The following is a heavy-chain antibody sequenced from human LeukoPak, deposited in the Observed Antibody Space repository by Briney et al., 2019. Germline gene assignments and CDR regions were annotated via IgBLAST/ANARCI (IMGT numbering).Heavy chain of an antibody. CDR2: ISGSGGST. V-gene: IGHV3-23*01. Sequence: GGSLRLSCAASGFTFSSYAMSWVRQAPGKGLEWVSAISGSGGSTYYADSVKGQFTISRDNSKNTLYLQMNSLRAEDTAVYYCAKDHHLYPTTSFDYWGQGTLVTVSS. J-gene: IGHJ4*02. D-gene: IGHD3-16*01. CDR3: AKDHHLYPTTSFDY. CDR1: GFTFSSYA.